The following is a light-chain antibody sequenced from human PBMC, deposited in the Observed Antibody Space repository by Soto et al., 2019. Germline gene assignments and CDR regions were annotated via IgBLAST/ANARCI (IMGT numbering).Light chain of an antibody. CDR3: QQYSTYPYT. V-gene: IGKV1-5*03. J-gene: IGKJ2*01. CDR2: KAS. Sequence: DIQMTQSPSTLSASEGDRVTIACRASQSITNWLAWYQQKPGKAPNLLIYKASSLESGVPSGFSGSGSGTEFTLTITSLQPDDFATYYCQQYSTYPYTFGQGTKLEIK. CDR1: QSITNW.